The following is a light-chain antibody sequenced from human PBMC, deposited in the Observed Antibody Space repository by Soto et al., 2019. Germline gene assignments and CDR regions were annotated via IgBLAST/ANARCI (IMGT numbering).Light chain of an antibody. CDR1: QNIRNL. V-gene: IGKV1-5*01. Sequence: DIQLTQSPSTLSAAVGDSVTITCRASQNIRNLLAWYQQKPGKAPKLLIYDASSLESGVPSRFSGSGSGTECTLTISSRQSADFAVYYCQQYNNWSITFGQGTRLEIK. J-gene: IGKJ5*01. CDR2: DAS. CDR3: QQYNNWSIT.